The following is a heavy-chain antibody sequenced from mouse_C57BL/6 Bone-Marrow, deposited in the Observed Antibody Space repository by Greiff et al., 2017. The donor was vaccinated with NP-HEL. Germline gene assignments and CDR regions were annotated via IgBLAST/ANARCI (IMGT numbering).Heavy chain of an antibody. CDR3: ARDYDYGGYYAMDY. J-gene: IGHJ4*01. V-gene: IGHV5-4*01. CDR2: ISDGGSYT. CDR1: GFTFSSYA. D-gene: IGHD2-4*01. Sequence: EVKVVESGGGLVKPGGSLKLSCAASGFTFSSYAMSWVRQTPGKRLEWVATISDGGSYTYYPDNVKGRFTISRDNAKNNLYLHMSHLKSEDTAMYYCARDYDYGGYYAMDYWGQGTSVTVSS.